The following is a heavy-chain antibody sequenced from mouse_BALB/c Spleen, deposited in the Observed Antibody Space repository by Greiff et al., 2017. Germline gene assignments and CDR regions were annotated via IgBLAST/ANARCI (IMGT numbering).Heavy chain of an antibody. J-gene: IGHJ4*01. CDR1: GFSLTSYG. CDR2: IWAGGST. D-gene: IGHD2-14*01. Sequence: VMLVESGPGLVAPSQSLSITCTVSGFSLTSYGVHWVRQPPGKGLEWLGVIWAGGSTNYNSALMSRLSISKDNSKSQVFLKMNSLQTDDTAMYYCARDRYDEGGYAMDYWGQGTSVTVSS. CDR3: ARDRYDEGGYAMDY. V-gene: IGHV2-9*02.